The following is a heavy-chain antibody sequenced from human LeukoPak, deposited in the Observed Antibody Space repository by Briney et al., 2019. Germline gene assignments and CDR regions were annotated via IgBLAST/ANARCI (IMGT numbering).Heavy chain of an antibody. D-gene: IGHD3-3*01. J-gene: IGHJ3*02. CDR3: ARSPGSGYYPVLCAFDI. Sequence: SETLSLTCTVSGGSISNYYWSWIRQPAGKGLEWIGRIYPSGSTTYNPPSGSTTYNPSLKSRVTISVDTSKNQFSLKLSSVTAADTAVYYCARSPGSGYYPVLCAFDIWGQGTMVTVSS. CDR1: GGSISNYY. V-gene: IGHV4-4*07. CDR2: IYPSGSTTYNPPSGST.